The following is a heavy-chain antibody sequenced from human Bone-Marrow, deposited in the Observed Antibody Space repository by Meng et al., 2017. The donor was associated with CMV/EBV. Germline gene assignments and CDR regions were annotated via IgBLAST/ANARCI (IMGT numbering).Heavy chain of an antibody. Sequence: ISWVRQAPGQGLEWMGWISAYNGNTNYAQKLQGRVTMTTDTSTSTAYMELRSLRSDDTAVYYCARVTFAGDYDFWSCYPEGDWFDPWGQGTLVTVSS. CDR3: ARVTFAGDYDFWSCYPEGDWFDP. J-gene: IGHJ5*02. D-gene: IGHD3-3*01. V-gene: IGHV1-18*01. CDR2: ISAYNGNT.